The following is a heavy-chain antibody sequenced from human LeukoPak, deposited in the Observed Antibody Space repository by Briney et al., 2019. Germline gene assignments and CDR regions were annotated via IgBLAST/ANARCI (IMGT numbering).Heavy chain of an antibody. CDR1: GITLSNYG. Sequence: GGSLRLSCAVSGITLSNYGMSWVRQAPGKGREWVAGISDSGGRTKYAGSVKGRFTISRDNSKNTLYLQMNSLRAEDTAVYFCAKRGVVIRVILVGFHREAYYFDSWGQGALVTVSS. CDR2: ISDSGGRT. J-gene: IGHJ4*02. D-gene: IGHD2-21*01. V-gene: IGHV3-23*01. CDR3: AKRGVVIRVILVGFHREAYYFDS.